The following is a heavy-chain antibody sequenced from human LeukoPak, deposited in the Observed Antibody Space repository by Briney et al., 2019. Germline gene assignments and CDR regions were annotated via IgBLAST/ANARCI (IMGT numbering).Heavy chain of an antibody. J-gene: IGHJ6*04. CDR1: GFTFSSYW. Sequence: GGSLRLSCAASGFTFSSYWMSWVRQAPGKGLEWVANIKQDGSEKYYVDSVKGRFTVSRDNAKNSLYLQMNSLRAEDTAVYYCARDMQDGEYYYYGMDVWGKGTTVTVSS. CDR2: IKQDGSEK. V-gene: IGHV3-7*03. CDR3: ARDMQDGEYYYYGMDV. D-gene: IGHD3-10*01.